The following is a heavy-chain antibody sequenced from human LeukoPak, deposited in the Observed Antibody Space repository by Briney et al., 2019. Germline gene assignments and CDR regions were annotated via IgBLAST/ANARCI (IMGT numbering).Heavy chain of an antibody. J-gene: IGHJ5*02. V-gene: IGHV1-69*13. Sequence: SVKVSFKASGGTFSSYTISWVRQAPGQGREWMGGIIPIFGTANYAQKFQGRVTITADESTSTAYMELSSLRSEDTAVYYCARHYYDYVWGPPKNWFDPWGQGTLVTVSS. CDR2: IIPIFGTA. CDR3: ARHYYDYVWGPPKNWFDP. CDR1: GGTFSSYT. D-gene: IGHD3-16*01.